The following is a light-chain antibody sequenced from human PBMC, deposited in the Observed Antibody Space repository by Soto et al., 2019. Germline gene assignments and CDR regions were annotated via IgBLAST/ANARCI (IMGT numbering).Light chain of an antibody. J-gene: IGKJ4*01. CDR1: QGISNW. CDR3: QQGSSFPLT. CDR2: IAS. V-gene: IGKV1-12*01. Sequence: DIQMTQSPSSVSASVGDRVTITCRASQGISNWLARYQQKPGKAPKVLISIASSLQSGVPSRFSGTRSETDFTLTITSLQPEDSATYFCQQGSSFPLTFGGGTKVEIK.